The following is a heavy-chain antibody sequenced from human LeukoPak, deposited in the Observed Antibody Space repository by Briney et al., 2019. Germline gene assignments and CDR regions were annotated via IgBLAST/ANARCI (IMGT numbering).Heavy chain of an antibody. CDR3: AVVTWIQLWSTRYYFDY. CDR1: GGSFSGYY. V-gene: IGHV4-34*01. J-gene: IGHJ4*02. D-gene: IGHD5-18*01. CDR2: INHSGST. Sequence: SETLSLTCAVYGGSFSGYYWSWIRQPPGKGLEWIGEINHSGSTNYNPSLKSRVTISVDTSKNQFSLKLSSVTAADTAVHYCAVVTWIQLWSTRYYFDYWGQGTLVTVSS.